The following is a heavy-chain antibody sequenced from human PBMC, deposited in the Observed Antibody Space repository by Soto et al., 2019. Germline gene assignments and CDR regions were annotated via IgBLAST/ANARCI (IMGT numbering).Heavy chain of an antibody. Sequence: SETLSLTCTVSGGSISSYYWSWIRQPPWKGLEWIGYIYYSGSTNYNPSLKSRVTISVDTSKNQFSLKLSSVTAADTAVYYCAREFAPSIAAAGTPFDAFDIWGQGTMVTVSS. V-gene: IGHV4-59*01. CDR3: AREFAPSIAAAGTPFDAFDI. D-gene: IGHD6-13*01. CDR1: GGSISSYY. CDR2: IYYSGST. J-gene: IGHJ3*02.